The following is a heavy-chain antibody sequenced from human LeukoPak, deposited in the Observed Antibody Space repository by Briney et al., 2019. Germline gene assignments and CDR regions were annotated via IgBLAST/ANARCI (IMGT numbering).Heavy chain of an antibody. CDR1: GFTFSNYW. V-gene: IGHV3-74*01. CDR2: INSDGRST. J-gene: IGHJ4*02. Sequence: GGSLRLSCAASGFTFSNYWMHWVRQAPGKGLVWVSRINSDGRSTNYADSVKGRFTISRDNAKNTLYLQMNSLRAEDTAVYYCARGADSGYSSDNWGQGTLLSVSS. D-gene: IGHD3-9*01. CDR3: ARGADSGYSSDN.